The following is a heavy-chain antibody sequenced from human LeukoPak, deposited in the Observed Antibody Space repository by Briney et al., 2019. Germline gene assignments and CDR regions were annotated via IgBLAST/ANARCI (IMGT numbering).Heavy chain of an antibody. CDR2: ISSRSSTI. CDR3: ARAGITTTGPLFQH. CDR1: GFTFSSYS. Sequence: PGGSLRLSCAASGFTFSSYSMNWVRQAPGKGLEWVSYISSRSSTIYYADSVKGRFTISRDNAKSSLYLQMNSLRAEDTAVYYCARAGITTTGPLFQHWGQGTLVTVSS. V-gene: IGHV3-48*01. J-gene: IGHJ1*01. D-gene: IGHD6-13*01.